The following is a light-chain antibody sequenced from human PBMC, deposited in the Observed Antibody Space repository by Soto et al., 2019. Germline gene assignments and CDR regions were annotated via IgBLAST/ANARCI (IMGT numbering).Light chain of an antibody. CDR1: QCVSSSY. CDR2: GAS. J-gene: IGKJ1*01. Sequence: EIVLTQSPGTLSLSPGERATLSCRASQCVSSSYLVWYQQKPGQAPRLLIYGASSRATGIPDRFSGSGSGTDVTLTISRLEPEDFALYYCQQYGNSPWTFGQGTKVEIK. CDR3: QQYGNSPWT. V-gene: IGKV3-20*01.